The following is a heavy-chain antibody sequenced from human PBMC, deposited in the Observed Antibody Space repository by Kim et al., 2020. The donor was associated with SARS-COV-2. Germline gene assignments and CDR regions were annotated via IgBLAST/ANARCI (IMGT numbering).Heavy chain of an antibody. CDR1: GFTFSSYE. CDR2: ISSSGSTI. Sequence: GGSLRLSCAASGFTFSSYEMNWVRQAPGKGLEWVSYISSSGSTIYYADSVKGRFTISRDNAKNSLYLQMNSLRAEDTAVYYCARALHYSRAFDIWGQGTMVTVSS. J-gene: IGHJ3*02. D-gene: IGHD3-10*01. CDR3: ARALHYSRAFDI. V-gene: IGHV3-48*03.